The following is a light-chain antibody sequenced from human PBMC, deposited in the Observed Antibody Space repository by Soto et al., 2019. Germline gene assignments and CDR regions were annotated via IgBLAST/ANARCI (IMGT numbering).Light chain of an antibody. V-gene: IGKV3-15*01. CDR1: QSVSSN. J-gene: IGKJ4*01. CDR3: QQYENWPPT. Sequence: EIVMTQSPATLSVSPGERATLSCRASQSVSSNLAWYQQKAGQAPRLLIYDASTRATGIPARFGGSESVTEFTLTISSLQSEDFAVYYCQQYENWPPTFGGGTKVVIK. CDR2: DAS.